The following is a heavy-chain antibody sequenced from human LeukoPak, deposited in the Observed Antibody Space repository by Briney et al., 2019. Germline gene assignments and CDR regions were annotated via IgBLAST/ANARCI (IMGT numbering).Heavy chain of an antibody. D-gene: IGHD2-15*01. CDR2: IYYSGST. CDR1: GGSFSSSSYY. Sequence: SETLSLTCTVSGGSFSSSSYYWGWIRQPPGKGLEWIGRIYYSGSTYYNPSLKSRVTISVDTSKNQFSLNLSSVTAADTAVYYCARSYSYYYYYMDVWGKGTTVTIS. J-gene: IGHJ6*03. V-gene: IGHV4-39*07. CDR3: ARSYSYYYYYMDV.